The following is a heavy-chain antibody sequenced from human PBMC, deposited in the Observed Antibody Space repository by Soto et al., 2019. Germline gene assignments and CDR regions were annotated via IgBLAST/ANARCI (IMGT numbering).Heavy chain of an antibody. CDR3: AKVDRYSSGWSYYAPEYYYYGMDV. D-gene: IGHD6-19*01. J-gene: IGHJ6*02. CDR2: ISGSSDDT. Sequence: EVQLLESGGGLVQPGGSLRLSCAASGFTFSTYALSWVRQSPGTGLEWVSVISGSSDDTYYTHSVKGRFTISRDNSKNTLSLQMDSLRVEDTATYYCAKVDRYSSGWSYYAPEYYYYGMDVWGQGTTVTVSS. V-gene: IGHV3-23*01. CDR1: GFTFSTYA.